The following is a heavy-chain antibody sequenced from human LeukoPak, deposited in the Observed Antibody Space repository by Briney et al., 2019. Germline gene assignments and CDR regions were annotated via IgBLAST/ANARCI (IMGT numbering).Heavy chain of an antibody. D-gene: IGHD1-26*01. CDR2: ISPSGTNT. J-gene: IGHJ4*02. V-gene: IGHV3-23*01. CDR1: GFTFSSSA. Sequence: PGGSLRLSCAASGFTFSSSAMTWVRQAPGKGLEWVSSISPSGTNTYYADSVRVRFTISRDNSENTLYLQMNSLRAEDTARYYCAKLLGGTTTDWGQGTLVTVSS. CDR3: AKLLGGTTTD.